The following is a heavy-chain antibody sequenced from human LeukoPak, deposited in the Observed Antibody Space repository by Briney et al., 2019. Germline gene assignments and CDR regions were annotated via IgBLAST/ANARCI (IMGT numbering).Heavy chain of an antibody. J-gene: IGHJ4*02. D-gene: IGHD3-22*01. CDR3: ARESKIYDGDGYHLDS. V-gene: IGHV4-34*01. CDR2: INHSGNT. Sequence: SETLSLTCAVYGESLSDYSWSWIRQPPGKGLEWIGEINHSGNTNYNPSLKSRVTISVDTSKNQFSLKLRSVTAADTAVYYCARESKIYDGDGYHLDSWGQGTLVSVSS. CDR1: GESLSDYS.